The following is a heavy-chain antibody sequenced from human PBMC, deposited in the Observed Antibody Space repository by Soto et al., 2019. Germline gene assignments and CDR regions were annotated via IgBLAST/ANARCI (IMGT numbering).Heavy chain of an antibody. V-gene: IGHV4-59*08. Sequence: SETLSLTCTVSGGSISSYYWSWIRQPPGKGLEWIGYIYYSGSTNYNPSLKSRVTISVDTSKNQFSLNLSSVTAADTAVYYCARLDDFWSGSLSRDYYYYGMDVWGQGTTVTVSS. CDR3: ARLDDFWSGSLSRDYYYYGMDV. CDR1: GGSISSYY. CDR2: IYYSGST. J-gene: IGHJ6*02. D-gene: IGHD3-3*01.